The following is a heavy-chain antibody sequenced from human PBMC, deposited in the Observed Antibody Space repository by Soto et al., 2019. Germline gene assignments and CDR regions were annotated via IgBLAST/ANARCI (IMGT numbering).Heavy chain of an antibody. CDR3: ANGLLSSVSAPEHDY. CDR1: GFTFSNYD. V-gene: IGHV3-30*18. J-gene: IGHJ4*02. D-gene: IGHD6-19*01. CDR2: VSYDGRSE. Sequence: QVQLVESGGGVVQPGGSLKLSCAVSGFTFSNYDMHWVRQAPGKGLEWVAGVSYDGRSEYYADSVKGRFTISRDNSKNTLYLQMDSLRAEDTAVYYCANGLLSSVSAPEHDYWGQGSLVTVSS.